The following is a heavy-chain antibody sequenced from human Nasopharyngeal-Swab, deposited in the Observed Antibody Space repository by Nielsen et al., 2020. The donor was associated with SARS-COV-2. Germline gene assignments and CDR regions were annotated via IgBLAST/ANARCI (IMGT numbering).Heavy chain of an antibody. CDR2: MNPNSGNT. D-gene: IGHD3-3*01. CDR1: GYTFTSYD. J-gene: IGHJ2*01. V-gene: IGHV1-8*01. Sequence: ASVKVSCKASGYTFTSYDINWVRQATGQGLEWTGWMNPNSGNTGYAQKFQGRVTMTRNTSISTAYMELSSLRSEDTAVYYCARGPYDFWSGYYERSWYFDLWGRGTLVTVSS. CDR3: ARGPYDFWSGYYERSWYFDL.